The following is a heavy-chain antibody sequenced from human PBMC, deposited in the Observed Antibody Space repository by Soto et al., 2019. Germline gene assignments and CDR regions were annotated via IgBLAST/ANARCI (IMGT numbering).Heavy chain of an antibody. CDR3: ARVAKGGYVDY. V-gene: IGHV3-23*01. J-gene: IGHJ4*02. CDR2: ISVSGGGT. CDR1: GFTFSSYV. D-gene: IGHD2-15*01. Sequence: GCSLRLSCAASGFTFSSYVMTWVRQATGKGLEWVSGISVSGGGTYYADSVKGRFTISRDNSKNTLYLQMNRPRAEDTALYYCARVAKGGYVDYWAQGSLVTVSS.